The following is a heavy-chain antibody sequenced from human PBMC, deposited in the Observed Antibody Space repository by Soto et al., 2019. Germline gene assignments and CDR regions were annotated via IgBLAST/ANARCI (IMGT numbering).Heavy chain of an antibody. J-gene: IGHJ4*02. Sequence: SGTLSLSCTVSGGSINSYDGSWIRQPPGKGLEWIGYIYYSGSTNYNPSLKSRVTISVDTSKKQFSLKLSSVTAADTAVYYCARSLPPVTLIEAAGFAYWGQGTLVTVSS. D-gene: IGHD6-13*01. CDR3: ARSLPPVTLIEAAGFAY. CDR1: GGSINSYD. CDR2: IYYSGST. V-gene: IGHV4-59*01.